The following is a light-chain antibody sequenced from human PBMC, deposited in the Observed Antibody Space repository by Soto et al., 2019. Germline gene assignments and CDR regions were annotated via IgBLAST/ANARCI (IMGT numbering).Light chain of an antibody. J-gene: IGLJ2*01. CDR3: QTWVTGIHVV. V-gene: IGLV4-69*01. Sequence: QLVLTQSPSASASLGASVKHTCTLSSGHSNYAIAWHQQQPEKGPRYLMKLNSDGSHSKGDGIPDRFSGSSSGAERYLTISSLQSEDEADYYCQTWVTGIHVVFGGGTKLNVL. CDR2: LNSDGSH. CDR1: SGHSNYA.